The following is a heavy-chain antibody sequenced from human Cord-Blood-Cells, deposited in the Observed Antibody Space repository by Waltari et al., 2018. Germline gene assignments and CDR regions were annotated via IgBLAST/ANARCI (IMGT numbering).Heavy chain of an antibody. CDR1: GCTFSNAW. J-gene: IGHJ4*02. CDR3: TTFLTTVTDY. Sequence: EVQRVESGGGLVTPGGALRPSCAASGCTFSNAWMSWVGQARGKGLEWVGRNKSKTDGGTTDYAAPVKGRFTISRDDSKNTLYLQMNSLKTEDTAVYYCTTFLTTVTDYWGQGTLVTVSS. D-gene: IGHD4-17*01. V-gene: IGHV3-15*01. CDR2: NKSKTDGGTT.